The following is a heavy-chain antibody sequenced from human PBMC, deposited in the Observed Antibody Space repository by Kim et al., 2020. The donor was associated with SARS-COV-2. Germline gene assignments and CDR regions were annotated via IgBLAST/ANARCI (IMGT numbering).Heavy chain of an antibody. CDR3: ARRETSIDY. V-gene: IGHV3-48*02. J-gene: IGHJ4*02. D-gene: IGHD1-26*01. CDR2: ISGQSSTI. CDR1: GFPFSTYS. Sequence: GGSLRLSCTASGFPFSTYSMNWVRQAPGKGLEWIAYISGQSSTIYYADSVKGRFTISRDNAKNSLYLQMNSLRDEDTAVYYCARRETSIDYWGQGTLVTSPQ.